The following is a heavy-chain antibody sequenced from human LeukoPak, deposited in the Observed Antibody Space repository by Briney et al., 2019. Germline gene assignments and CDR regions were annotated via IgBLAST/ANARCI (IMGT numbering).Heavy chain of an antibody. J-gene: IGHJ4*02. CDR2: ISHGGSS. D-gene: IGHD3-3*01. CDR3: ARAVEYNFWSGLQRRAATFDY. CDR1: GGSFSAYY. Sequence: SETLSLTCAVSGGSFSAYYWSWIRQPPRKGLEWSGEISHGGSSNYNPSLKSRVTIAIDTSNNQISLKLTSVTAADTAVYYCARAVEYNFWSGLQRRAATFDYWGQGTLVTVSS. V-gene: IGHV4-34*01.